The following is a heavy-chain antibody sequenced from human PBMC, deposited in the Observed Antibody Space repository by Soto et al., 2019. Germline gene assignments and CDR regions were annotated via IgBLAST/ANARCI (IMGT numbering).Heavy chain of an antibody. J-gene: IGHJ4*02. CDR1: GGTFSSYA. CDR2: IIPIFGTA. D-gene: IGHD2-21*02. V-gene: IGHV1-69*01. CDR3: GREAYCGGDCYSPFEY. Sequence: QVQLVQSGAEVKKPGSSVKVSCKASGGTFSSYAISWVRQAPGQGLEWMGGIIPIFGTANYAQKFQGRVTITADEPTSTVYMELSSLRSEDTAVYYCGREAYCGGDCYSPFEYWGKGTLVTVST.